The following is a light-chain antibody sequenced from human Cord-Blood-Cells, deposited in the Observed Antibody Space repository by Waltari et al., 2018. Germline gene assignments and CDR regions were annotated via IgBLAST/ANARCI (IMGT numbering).Light chain of an antibody. V-gene: IGKV1-5*03. CDR3: QQYNSYSPYS. J-gene: IGKJ2*03. CDR1: QSISSR. Sequence: DIKMTQSPSTLSASVGDRVTITCRASQSISSRLAWYQQKPGKAPKLLIYKASSLESGVPSRFSGSGSGTEFTLTISSLQPDDFATYYCQQYNSYSPYSFGQGTKLEIK. CDR2: KAS.